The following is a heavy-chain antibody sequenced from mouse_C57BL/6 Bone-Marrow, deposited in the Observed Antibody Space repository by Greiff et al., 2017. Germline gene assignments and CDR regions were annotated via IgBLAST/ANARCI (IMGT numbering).Heavy chain of an antibody. CDR2: IYPGSGST. CDR3: ARGELGHEYYFDY. J-gene: IGHJ2*01. V-gene: IGHV1-55*01. D-gene: IGHD4-1*01. Sequence: QVQLQQPGAELVKPGASVKMSCKASGYTFTSYWITWVKQRPGQGLEWIGDIYPGSGSTNYNEKFKSKATLTVDTSSSTAYMQLSSLTSADSAVYYCARGELGHEYYFDYWGQGTTLTVSS. CDR1: GYTFTSYW.